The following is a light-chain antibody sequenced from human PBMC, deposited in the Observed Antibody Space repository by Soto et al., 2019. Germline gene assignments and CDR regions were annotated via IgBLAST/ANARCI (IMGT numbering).Light chain of an antibody. V-gene: IGKV2-28*01. J-gene: IGKJ2*01. CDR1: QSLLHSNGYNY. Sequence: DTVMTQSPLSLPVTPGEPASISCRSSQSLLHSNGYNYLDWYLQKPGQSPQLLIYLGSNRASGVPDRFSGSGSGTDFTLKISRVEAEDVGVYYCMQALQTPYTFGQGTK. CDR2: LGS. CDR3: MQALQTPYT.